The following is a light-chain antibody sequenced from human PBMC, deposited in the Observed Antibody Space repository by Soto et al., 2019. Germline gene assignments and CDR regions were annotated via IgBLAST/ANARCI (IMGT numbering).Light chain of an antibody. J-gene: IGKJ1*01. CDR2: GVS. V-gene: IGKV3-20*01. CDR3: QQYGSSPWT. CDR1: QSVSSTY. Sequence: EVVLTQSPGTLSLSPGEGVTLSCRASQSVSSTYLAWYQQKPGQAPRLLIYGVSSRATGIPDRFSGSGSGTDFTLTISRLEPEDFAVYYCQQYGSSPWTFGQGTKVDIK.